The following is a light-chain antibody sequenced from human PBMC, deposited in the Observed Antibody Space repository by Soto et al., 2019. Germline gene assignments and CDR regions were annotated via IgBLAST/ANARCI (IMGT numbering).Light chain of an antibody. CDR2: KAS. Sequence: DIQMTQSPSTLSASVGDRVTITCRASQSISSWLAWYQQKPGKAPKLLIYKASSLESGVPSSFSGSGSGTEFTLTISSLQPDDFATDYCQEYNTYPVTFGGGTKVEIK. CDR3: QEYNTYPVT. V-gene: IGKV1-5*03. J-gene: IGKJ4*01. CDR1: QSISSW.